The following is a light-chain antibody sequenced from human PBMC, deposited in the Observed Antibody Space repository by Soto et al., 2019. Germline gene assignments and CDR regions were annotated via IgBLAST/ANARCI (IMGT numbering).Light chain of an antibody. CDR2: DAS. V-gene: IGKV3-11*01. Sequence: EIVLTQSPATLSSSPGARDPLSWRASQSIDTYLAWYQQKPGQAPRLLIYDASDRATGIPARFSGSGSGTAFTLTISGLEPEDFALYYCQQRYNWPLTFGGGTKVDIK. J-gene: IGKJ4*01. CDR3: QQRYNWPLT. CDR1: QSIDTY.